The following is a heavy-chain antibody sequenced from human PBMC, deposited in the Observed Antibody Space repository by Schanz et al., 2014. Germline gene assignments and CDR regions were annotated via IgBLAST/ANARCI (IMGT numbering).Heavy chain of an antibody. D-gene: IGHD3-10*01. J-gene: IGHJ4*02. Sequence: QLVQSGSEFRKPGASVKVSCKASGYIFSSYAIHWVRQAPGQGLEWMGWINPTTGNPMYAQGFTGRFVFSLDSSVSVAYLQISSLKAEDTALYYCARKGNSGSFTNFDYWGQGTPVTVSS. V-gene: IGHV7-4-1*04. CDR2: INPTTGNP. CDR1: GYIFSSYA. CDR3: ARKGNSGSFTNFDY.